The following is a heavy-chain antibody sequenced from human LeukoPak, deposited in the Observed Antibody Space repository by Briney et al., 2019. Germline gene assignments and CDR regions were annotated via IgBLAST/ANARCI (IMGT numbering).Heavy chain of an antibody. V-gene: IGHV3-33*06. D-gene: IGHD5-18*01. CDR1: GFTFSSYG. Sequence: GGSLRLSCAASGFTFSSYGMHWVRQAPGKGLEWVAVIWYDGSNKYYADPVKGRFTISRDNSKNALYLQMNSLRAEDTAVYYCAKGYSYGYDYWGQGTLVTVSS. J-gene: IGHJ4*02. CDR2: IWYDGSNK. CDR3: AKGYSYGYDY.